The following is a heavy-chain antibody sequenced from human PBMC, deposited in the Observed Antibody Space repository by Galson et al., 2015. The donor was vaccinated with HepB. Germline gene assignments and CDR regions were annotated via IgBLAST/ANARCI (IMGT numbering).Heavy chain of an antibody. CDR2: ISYDGSNK. J-gene: IGHJ4*02. V-gene: IGHV3-30-3*01. CDR3: ARDPSGDNYFDY. Sequence: SLRLSCAASGFTFSSYAMHWVRQAPGKGLEWVAVISYDGSNKYYADSAKGRFTISRDNSKNTLYLQMNSLRAEDTAVYYCARDPSGDNYFDYWGQGTLVTVSS. CDR1: GFTFSSYA. D-gene: IGHD4-17*01.